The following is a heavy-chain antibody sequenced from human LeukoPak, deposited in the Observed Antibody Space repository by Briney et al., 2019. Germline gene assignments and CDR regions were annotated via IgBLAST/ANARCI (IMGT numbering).Heavy chain of an antibody. J-gene: IGHJ5*02. CDR2: IYPGDSDT. CDR3: AGNLNYCSGGSCYSWFDP. Sequence: GESLKISCKGSGYSFTSYWIGWVRQVPGKGLKWMGIIYPGDSDTRYSPSFQGQVTISADKSISTAYLQWSSLKASDTAMYYCAGNLNYCSGGSCYSWFDPWGQGTLVTVSS. CDR1: GYSFTSYW. D-gene: IGHD2-15*01. V-gene: IGHV5-51*01.